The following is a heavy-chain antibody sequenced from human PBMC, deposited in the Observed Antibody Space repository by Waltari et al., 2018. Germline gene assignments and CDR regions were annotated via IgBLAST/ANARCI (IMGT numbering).Heavy chain of an antibody. CDR1: GYTFTSYY. CDR3: ARRQRWLQYYYFDY. D-gene: IGHD5-12*01. CDR2: SNPSGGST. J-gene: IGHJ4*02. Sequence: QVQLVQSGAEVKKPGASVKVSCKASGYTFTSYYMHWVRQAPGQGLEWMGISNPSGGSTSDAQKFQGRFTMTMDTSMSTVYMELSSLRSEDTAVYYCARRQRWLQYYYFDYWGQGTLVTVSS. V-gene: IGHV1-46*01.